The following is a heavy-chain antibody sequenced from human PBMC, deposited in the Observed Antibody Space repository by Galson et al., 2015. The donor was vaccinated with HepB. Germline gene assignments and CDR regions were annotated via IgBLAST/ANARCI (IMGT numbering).Heavy chain of an antibody. Sequence: SVKVSCKASGYSFTTYYVQWVRQAPGQGLEWMGWINPNSGATNYAQNFQGWVTMTRDTSISTAYMELSRLRPDDTAVYYCAIGPYTSSWSLDVWGQGTTVTVSS. CDR1: GYSFTTYY. J-gene: IGHJ6*02. CDR3: AIGPYTSSWSLDV. V-gene: IGHV1-2*04. D-gene: IGHD6-13*01. CDR2: INPNSGAT.